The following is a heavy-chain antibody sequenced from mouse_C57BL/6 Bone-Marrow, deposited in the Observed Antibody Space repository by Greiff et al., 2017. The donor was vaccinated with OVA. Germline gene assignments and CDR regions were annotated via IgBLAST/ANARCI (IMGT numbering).Heavy chain of an antibody. J-gene: IGHJ2*01. D-gene: IGHD1-1*01. CDR3: ARGDHYYGSSVYYFDY. CDR1: GYTFTSYG. V-gene: IGHV1-81*01. Sequence: VMLVESGAELARPGASVKLSCKASGYTFTSYGISWVKQRTGQGLEWIGEIYPRSGNTYYNEKFKGKATLTADKSSSTAYMELRSLTSEDSAVYFCARGDHYYGSSVYYFDYWGQGTTLTVSS. CDR2: IYPRSGNT.